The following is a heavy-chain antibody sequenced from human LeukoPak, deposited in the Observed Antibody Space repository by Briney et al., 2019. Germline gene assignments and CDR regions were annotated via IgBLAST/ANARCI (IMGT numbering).Heavy chain of an antibody. V-gene: IGHV3-33*01. CDR1: GFTFSSYG. D-gene: IGHD3-16*01. CDR2: IWYDGSNK. Sequence: GGSLRLSCAASGFTFSSYGMHWVRQAPGKGLEWVAVIWYDGSNKYYADSVKGRFTISRDNAKNSLFLQMNSLRAEDTAVYYCARDVSGGTLDYWGQGTLVTVSS. J-gene: IGHJ4*02. CDR3: ARDVSGGTLDY.